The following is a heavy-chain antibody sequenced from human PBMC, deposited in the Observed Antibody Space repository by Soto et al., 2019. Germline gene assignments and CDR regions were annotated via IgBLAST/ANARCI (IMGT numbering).Heavy chain of an antibody. J-gene: IGHJ4*02. CDR2: IYYSGST. V-gene: IGHV4-31*03. D-gene: IGHD3-22*01. CDR1: GGSISSGGYY. Sequence: SETLSLTCTVSGGSISSGGYYWSWIRQHPGKGLEWIGYIYYSGSTYYNPSLKSRVTISVDTSKNQFSLKLSSVTAADTAVYYCERASRPMEDDSTFDYWGQGTLVTVSS. CDR3: ERASRPMEDDSTFDY.